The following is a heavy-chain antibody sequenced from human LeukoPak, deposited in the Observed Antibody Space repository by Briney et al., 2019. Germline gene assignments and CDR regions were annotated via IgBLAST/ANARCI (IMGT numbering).Heavy chain of an antibody. V-gene: IGHV4-34*01. J-gene: IGHJ4*02. CDR1: GGSFSDYY. CDR2: INHSGST. CDR3: ARESSYHYGY. Sequence: SETLSLTCAVYGGSFSDYYWSWIRQPPGKGLEWIGEINHSGSTNYNPSLKSRVTISVDTSKNQFSLKLSSVTAADTAVYYCARESSYHYGYWGQGTLVTVSS. D-gene: IGHD4-17*01.